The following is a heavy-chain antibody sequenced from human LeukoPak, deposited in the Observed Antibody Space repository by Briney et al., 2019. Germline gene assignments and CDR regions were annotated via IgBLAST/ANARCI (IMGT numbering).Heavy chain of an antibody. CDR1: GGSFNDYY. J-gene: IGHJ4*02. D-gene: IGHD3-10*01. CDR2: TNHSGSN. CDR3: RVRLLRFVY. V-gene: IGHV4-34*01. Sequence: SESLSLTCAVYGGSFNDYYWTWIRQFPGKGLEWNGETNHSGSNTYNTSLKSRLTISLNASKSQFSLKLSSVTVADTAVYYLRVRLLRFVYGGQG.